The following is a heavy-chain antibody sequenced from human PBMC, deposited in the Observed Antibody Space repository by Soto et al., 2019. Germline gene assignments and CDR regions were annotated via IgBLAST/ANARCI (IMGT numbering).Heavy chain of an antibody. Sequence: GGSLRLSCVASGFTLSTYWMHWVRQAPGKGLGWVSRIPNDGSGATYADAVKGRFTISRDDGKNTVYLEMNSLRAEDTAVYYCARDPSSRYCSGGICYSGWFDPWGQGTLVTVSS. V-gene: IGHV3-74*01. D-gene: IGHD2-15*01. CDR3: ARDPSSRYCSGGICYSGWFDP. J-gene: IGHJ5*02. CDR1: GFTLSTYW. CDR2: IPNDGSGA.